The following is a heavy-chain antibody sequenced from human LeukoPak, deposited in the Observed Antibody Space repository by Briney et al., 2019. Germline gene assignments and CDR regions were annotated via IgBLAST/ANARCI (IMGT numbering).Heavy chain of an antibody. V-gene: IGHV4-59*01. Sequence: SETLSLTCTVSGGSISNYYWSWIRQPPGKGLEWIGYLYYSGDTNYNPSLKSRVTISVDTSKNQFSLSLSSVTAADTAVYYCASSHPLGSNNDYYTPFDFWGQGTRVTVSS. CDR2: LYYSGDT. CDR1: GGSISNYY. J-gene: IGHJ4*02. D-gene: IGHD3-3*01. CDR3: ASSHPLGSNNDYYTPFDF.